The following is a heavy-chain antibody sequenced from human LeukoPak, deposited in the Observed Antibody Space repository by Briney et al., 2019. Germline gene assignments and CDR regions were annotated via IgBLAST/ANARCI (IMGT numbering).Heavy chain of an antibody. D-gene: IGHD3-10*01. CDR2: IIPIFGTA. J-gene: IGHJ4*02. Sequence: SVKVSCKASGCTFSSYAISWVRQAPGQGLEWMGGIIPIFGTANYAQKFQGRVTITADESTSTAYMELSSLRSEDTAVYYCARDTRGVKTFDYWGQGTLVTVSS. CDR1: GCTFSSYA. CDR3: ARDTRGVKTFDY. V-gene: IGHV1-69*13.